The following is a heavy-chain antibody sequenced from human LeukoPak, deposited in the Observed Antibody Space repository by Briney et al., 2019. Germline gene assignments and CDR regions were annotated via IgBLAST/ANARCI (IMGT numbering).Heavy chain of an antibody. Sequence: PGGSLRLSCAASGFTFDDYGMSWVRKAPGKGLEWVSGINWNGGSTGYADSVKGRFTISRDNAKNSLYLQMNSLRAEDTALYYCARGRGIVVVPAAFDYWGQGTLVTVSS. D-gene: IGHD2-2*01. V-gene: IGHV3-20*04. J-gene: IGHJ4*02. CDR2: INWNGGST. CDR1: GFTFDDYG. CDR3: ARGRGIVVVPAAFDY.